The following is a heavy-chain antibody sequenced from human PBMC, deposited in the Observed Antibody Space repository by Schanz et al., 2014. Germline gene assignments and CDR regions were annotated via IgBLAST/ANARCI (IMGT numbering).Heavy chain of an antibody. Sequence: DVQLLEFGGGLVQPGGSLRLSCAASGFTFNSYAMTWVRQAPGKGLEWVSSISHSGGSKYYADSVKGRFTISRDNSENSLYLQMNSLSADDTAVFYCAKGMGYCSGGTCYDYYYYGLDVWGQGTTVTDSS. D-gene: IGHD2-15*01. J-gene: IGHJ6*02. CDR1: GFTFNSYA. CDR2: ISHSGGSK. CDR3: AKGMGYCSGGTCYDYYYYGLDV. V-gene: IGHV3-23*01.